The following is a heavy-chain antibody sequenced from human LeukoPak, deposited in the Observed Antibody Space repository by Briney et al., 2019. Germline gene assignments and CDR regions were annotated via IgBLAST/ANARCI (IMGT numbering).Heavy chain of an antibody. Sequence: SETLSLTCTVSGGSISSYYWSWIRQPAGKGLEWIGRIYTSGSTNYNPSLKSRVTMSVDTSKNQFSLKLSSVTAADTAVYYCARGRNPVIVGVMRGNYFDYWGQGTLVTVSS. J-gene: IGHJ4*02. D-gene: IGHD1-26*01. CDR3: ARGRNPVIVGVMRGNYFDY. V-gene: IGHV4-4*07. CDR2: IYTSGST. CDR1: GGSISSYY.